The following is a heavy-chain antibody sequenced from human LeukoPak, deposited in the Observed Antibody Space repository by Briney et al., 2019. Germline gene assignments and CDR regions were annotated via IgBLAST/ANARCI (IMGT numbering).Heavy chain of an antibody. D-gene: IGHD2-2*01. J-gene: IGHJ4*02. Sequence: PGRSLRLSCAASGFTFSSYGMHWVRQAPGKGLEWVAVISYDGSNKYYADSVKSPFTISRDNSKNTLYLQMNSLRAEDTAVYYCAKVGYCSSTSCSYFDYWGQGTLVTVSS. V-gene: IGHV3-30*18. CDR3: AKVGYCSSTSCSYFDY. CDR1: GFTFSSYG. CDR2: ISYDGSNK.